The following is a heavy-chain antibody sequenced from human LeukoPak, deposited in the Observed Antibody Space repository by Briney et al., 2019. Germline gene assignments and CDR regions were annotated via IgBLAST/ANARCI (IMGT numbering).Heavy chain of an antibody. CDR2: INPNSGGT. D-gene: IGHD4-17*01. CDR1: GYTFTGYY. J-gene: IGHJ4*02. Sequence: ASVKVSCKASGYTFTGYYMHWVRQAPGQGLEWMGWINPNSGGTNYAQKFQGRVTMTRDTSISTAYMELSRLRSDDTAVYYCARVDYGDYVPLDYRGQGTLVTVSS. V-gene: IGHV1-2*02. CDR3: ARVDYGDYVPLDY.